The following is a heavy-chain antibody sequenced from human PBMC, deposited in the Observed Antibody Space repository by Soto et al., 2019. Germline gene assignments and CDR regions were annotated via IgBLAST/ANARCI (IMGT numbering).Heavy chain of an antibody. CDR3: VKSATYCSSTSCYVDWFDP. V-gene: IGHV3-64D*06. J-gene: IGHJ5*02. CDR2: ISSNGGST. D-gene: IGHD2-2*01. Sequence: LRLSCSASGFTFSSYAMHWVRQAPGKGLEYVSAISSNGGSTYYADSVKGRFTISRDNSKNTLYLQMSRLRAEDTAVYYCVKSATYCSSTSCYVDWFDPWGQGTLVTVSS. CDR1: GFTFSSYA.